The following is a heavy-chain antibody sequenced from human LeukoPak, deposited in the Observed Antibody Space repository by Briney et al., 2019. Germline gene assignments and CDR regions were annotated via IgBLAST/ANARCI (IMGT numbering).Heavy chain of an antibody. J-gene: IGHJ6*03. V-gene: IGHV3-23*01. CDR2: ISGSGGST. CDR3: ARSARIVGATTDYYYYYMDV. CDR1: GFTFSSYA. Sequence: PGGSLRLSCAASGFTFSSYAMSWVRQAPGKGLEWVSAISGSGGSTYYADSVKGRFTISRDNSKNTLYLQMNSLRAEDTAVYYCARSARIVGATTDYYYYYMDVWGKGTTVTVSS. D-gene: IGHD1-26*01.